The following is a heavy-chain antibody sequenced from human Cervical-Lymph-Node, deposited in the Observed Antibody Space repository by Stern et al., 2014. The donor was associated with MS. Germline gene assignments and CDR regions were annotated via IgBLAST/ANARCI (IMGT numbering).Heavy chain of an antibody. J-gene: IGHJ4*02. V-gene: IGHV1-2*06. CDR3: AREGCSGGSCYVGFDY. CDR1: GYTFTGYY. D-gene: IGHD2-15*01. CDR2: INPNSCGT. Sequence: QVQLVQSGAEVKKPGASVKGSCKTSGYTFTGYYMHWVRQAPGQGLEWMGRINPNSCGTNYAQQFQGRVTMTRDTSISTAYMELSRLRSDDTAVYNCAREGCSGGSCYVGFDYWGQGTLVTVSS.